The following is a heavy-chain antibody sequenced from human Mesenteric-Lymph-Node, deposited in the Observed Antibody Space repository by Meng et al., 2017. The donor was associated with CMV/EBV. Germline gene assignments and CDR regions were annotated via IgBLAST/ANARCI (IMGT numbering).Heavy chain of an antibody. Sequence: GGSLRLSCAASGFTFSSYAMTWVRQAPGKGLEWVSGISGSGGRTYYADSVKGRFTISRDNSKNTLYLQMNSLRAEDTAVYYCAKDSGYCTSTSCYLYYYGMDVWGQGTTVTVSS. CDR2: ISGSGGRT. CDR1: GFTFSSYA. CDR3: AKDSGYCTSTSCYLYYYGMDV. J-gene: IGHJ6*02. D-gene: IGHD2-2*01. V-gene: IGHV3-23*01.